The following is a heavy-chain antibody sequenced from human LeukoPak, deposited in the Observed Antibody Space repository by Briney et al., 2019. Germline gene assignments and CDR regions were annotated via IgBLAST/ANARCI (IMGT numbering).Heavy chain of an antibody. Sequence: PGGSLRLSCAASGLIFSRYWVHWVRQAPGKELVWVSRINNDGSITNSADSVKGRFTISRDNAKDMLYLQMESLRVEDTAIYYCARGQSVLGAIDNWGQGTLVAVSS. CDR3: ARGQSVLGAIDN. V-gene: IGHV3-74*01. CDR1: GLIFSRYW. J-gene: IGHJ4*02. CDR2: INNDGSIT. D-gene: IGHD3-10*01.